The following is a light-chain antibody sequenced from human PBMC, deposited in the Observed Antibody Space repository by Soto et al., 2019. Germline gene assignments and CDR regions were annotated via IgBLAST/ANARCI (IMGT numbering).Light chain of an antibody. CDR2: GAS. CDR3: QQYNDCPLT. J-gene: IGKJ4*01. CDR1: QSVSSN. V-gene: IGKV3-15*01. Sequence: EIVMTQSPATLSVSPGERATLSCRASQSVSSNLAWYKQKPRQAPRLLIYGASTRATGLPDRISGSASGTEFTLTVSRLQSEDFAFYYCQQYNDCPLTFGGGTKVEIK.